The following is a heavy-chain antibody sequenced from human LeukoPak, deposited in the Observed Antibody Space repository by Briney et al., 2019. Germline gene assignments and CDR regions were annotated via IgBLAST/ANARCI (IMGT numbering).Heavy chain of an antibody. CDR2: ISSSGSTI. V-gene: IGHV3-48*01. CDR1: GFTFSSYC. D-gene: IGHD2/OR15-2a*01. J-gene: IGHJ6*03. Sequence: PGGSLRLSCAASGFTFSSYCMNWVRQAPGKGLEWVSYISSSGSTIYYADSVKGRFTIYRHKPKNSPYLQMNRLRAEHTGVKLLAREFNNYYFPYMDVWGKGTTVTVSS. CDR3: AREFNNYYFPYMDV.